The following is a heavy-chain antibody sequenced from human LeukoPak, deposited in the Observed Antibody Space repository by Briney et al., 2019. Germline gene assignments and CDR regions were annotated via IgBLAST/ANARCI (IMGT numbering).Heavy chain of an antibody. J-gene: IGHJ4*02. V-gene: IGHV1-18*01. Sequence: ASVKVSCKASGYTFTSYGISWVRQAPGQGLEWMGWTSAYNGNTNYAQKLQGRVTMTTDTSTSTAYMELRSLRSDDTAVYYCARDFFGVRAAKKRDDSSGYPIRDYWGQGTLVTVSS. CDR3: ARDFFGVRAAKKRDDSSGYPIRDY. CDR2: TSAYNGNT. D-gene: IGHD3-22*01. CDR1: GYTFTSYG.